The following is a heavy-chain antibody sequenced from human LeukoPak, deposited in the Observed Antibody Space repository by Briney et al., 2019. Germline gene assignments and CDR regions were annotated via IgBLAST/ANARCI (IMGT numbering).Heavy chain of an antibody. CDR1: GFTFSSYA. J-gene: IGHJ5*02. Sequence: GGSLRLSCAASGFTFSSYAMHWVRQAPGKGLEWVSGITGSGGNRYYADSVKGRFTISRDNSKNTLYLQMNSLRAEDTAVYYCAKDDNYIRFLSWGQGTLVTVSS. D-gene: IGHD3-16*01. CDR3: AKDDNYIRFLS. V-gene: IGHV3-23*01. CDR2: ITGSGGNR.